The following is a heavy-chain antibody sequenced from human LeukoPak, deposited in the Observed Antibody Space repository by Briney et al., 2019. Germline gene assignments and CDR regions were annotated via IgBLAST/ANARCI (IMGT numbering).Heavy chain of an antibody. CDR2: IYYSGST. J-gene: IGHJ5*02. D-gene: IGHD6-19*01. CDR1: GGSISSYY. Sequence: SETLSLTCTVSGGSISSYYWSWIRQPPGKGLEWIGYIYYSGSTNYNPSLKSRVTISVDTSKNQFSLKLSSVTAADTAVYYCARHSRLRHSSGWDNWFDPWGQGTLVTVSS. CDR3: ARHSRLRHSSGWDNWFDP. V-gene: IGHV4-59*08.